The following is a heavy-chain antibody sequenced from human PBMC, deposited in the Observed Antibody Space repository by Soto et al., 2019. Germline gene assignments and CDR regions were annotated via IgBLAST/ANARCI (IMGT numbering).Heavy chain of an antibody. CDR1: GGSISSYY. CDR3: ARSTILGYWDRFDY. CDR2: IYYSGST. J-gene: IGHJ4*02. Sequence: SATLSLTCTVSGGSISSYYWSWIRQPQGKGLEWIGYIYYSGSTNYNPSLKSRVTISVDTSKNQFSLKLSSVTAADTAVYFCARSTILGYWDRFDYWGQGTLVTVSS. V-gene: IGHV4-59*08. D-gene: IGHD3-3*01.